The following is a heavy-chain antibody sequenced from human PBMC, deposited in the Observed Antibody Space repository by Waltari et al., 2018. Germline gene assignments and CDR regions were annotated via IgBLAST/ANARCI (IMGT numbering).Heavy chain of an antibody. Sequence: QVQLQESGPGLVKPSETLSLTCTVSGGSISSYYWSWIRQPPGKGLEWIGYIYYSGSTNYNPSLKSRVTISVDTSKNQFSLKLSSVTAADTAVYYCAREDSSSSAFDPWGQGTLVTVSS. D-gene: IGHD6-6*01. CDR1: GGSISSYY. CDR3: AREDSSSSAFDP. CDR2: IYYSGST. V-gene: IGHV4-59*01. J-gene: IGHJ5*02.